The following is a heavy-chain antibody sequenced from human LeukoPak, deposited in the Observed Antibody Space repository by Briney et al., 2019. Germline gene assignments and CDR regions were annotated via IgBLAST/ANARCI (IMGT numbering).Heavy chain of an antibody. CDR2: IYPGDSDT. CDR1: GYKFTTYW. CDR3: ARFGYSYTYIDY. V-gene: IGHV5-51*01. Sequence: GESLKISCKVSGYKFTTYWIGRVRQMPGKGLEWMGFIYPGDSDTTYSPSFQGQVTISADKSISTAYLQWSNLKASDTAIYYCARFGYSYTYIDYWGQGTLVTVSS. D-gene: IGHD5-18*01. J-gene: IGHJ4*02.